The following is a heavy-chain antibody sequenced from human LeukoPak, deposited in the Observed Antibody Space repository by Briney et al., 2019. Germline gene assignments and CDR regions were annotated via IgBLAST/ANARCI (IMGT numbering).Heavy chain of an antibody. J-gene: IGHJ5*02. V-gene: IGHV1-69*13. CDR2: IIPIFGTA. Sequence: ASVKVSCKASGGTFSSYAISWVRQAPGQGLEWMGGIIPIFGTANYAPKFQDRVTITADESTSTAYVELSSLRSEDTAVYYCARGRWDYYGSERNWFDPWGQGTLVTVSS. D-gene: IGHD3-10*01. CDR1: GGTFSSYA. CDR3: ARGRWDYYGSERNWFDP.